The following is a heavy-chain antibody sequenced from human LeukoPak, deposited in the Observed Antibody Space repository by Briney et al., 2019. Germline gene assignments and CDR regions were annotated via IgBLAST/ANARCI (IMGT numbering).Heavy chain of an antibody. CDR1: GYSFTSYW. CDR3: ARQTAMGRSGDY. D-gene: IGHD5-18*01. J-gene: IGHJ4*02. CDR2: IDPSDSGT. V-gene: IGHV5-51*01. Sequence: GESLKISCKASGYSFTSYWIGWVRQMPGKGLEWMGIIDPSDSGTRYTPSFQGQVTISVDKSPTTADLQWNSLKASDTAMYYCARQTAMGRSGDYWGQGTLVTVSS.